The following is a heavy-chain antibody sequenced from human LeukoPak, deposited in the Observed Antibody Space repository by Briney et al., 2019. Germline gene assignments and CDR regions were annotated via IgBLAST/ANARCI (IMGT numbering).Heavy chain of an antibody. CDR2: IYYSGST. D-gene: IGHD4-23*01. Sequence: SETLSLTCTVSGGSISSYYWSWIRQPPGKGLEWIGYIYYSGSTNYNPSLKSRVTMSVDTSKNQFSLKLSSVTAADTAVYYCARDGGGSSPVVYFQHWGQGTLVTVSS. V-gene: IGHV4-59*12. CDR1: GGSISSYY. J-gene: IGHJ1*01. CDR3: ARDGGGSSPVVYFQH.